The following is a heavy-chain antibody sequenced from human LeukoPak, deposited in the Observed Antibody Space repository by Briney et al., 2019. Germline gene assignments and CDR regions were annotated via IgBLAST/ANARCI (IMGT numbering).Heavy chain of an antibody. J-gene: IGHJ4*02. CDR2: IYYSGST. CDR1: GGSISSGDYY. Sequence: SQTLSLTCTVSGGSISSGDYYWSWIRQHPGKGLEWIGYIYYSGSTYYNPSLKSRVTISVDTSKNQFSLKLSSVTAADTAVYYCARGGGVDFWSGYYSFDYWGQGTLVTVSS. D-gene: IGHD3-3*01. CDR3: ARGGGVDFWSGYYSFDY. V-gene: IGHV4-31*03.